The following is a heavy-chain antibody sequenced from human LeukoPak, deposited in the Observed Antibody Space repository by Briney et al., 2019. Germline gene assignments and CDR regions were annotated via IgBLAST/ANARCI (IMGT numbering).Heavy chain of an antibody. J-gene: IGHJ4*02. CDR1: GGSISSSDYY. Sequence: PSETLSLTCTVSGGSISSSDYYWGWIRQPPGKGLEWIGSIYYSGSTYYNPSLKSRVTISVDTSKNQFSLKLSSVTAADTAVYYCARRRWQLAEPFDYWGQGTLVTVSS. CDR3: ARRRWQLAEPFDY. D-gene: IGHD6-13*01. CDR2: IYYSGST. V-gene: IGHV4-39*01.